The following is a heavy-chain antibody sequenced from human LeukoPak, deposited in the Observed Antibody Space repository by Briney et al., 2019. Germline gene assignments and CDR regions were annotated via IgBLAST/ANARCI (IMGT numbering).Heavy chain of an antibody. J-gene: IGHJ3*02. V-gene: IGHV5-51*01. CDR3: ARSGFAGGSFDI. D-gene: IGHD3-10*01. Sequence: GESLQIPCKGSGYRFITYWIGWVRQMPGKGLEWMGIIYPGDSETRYSPSFQGQVSISVDKSISAAFLQWSSLKASDTAMYYYARSGFAGGSFDIWGQGTMVTVSS. CDR2: IYPGDSET. CDR1: GYRFITYW.